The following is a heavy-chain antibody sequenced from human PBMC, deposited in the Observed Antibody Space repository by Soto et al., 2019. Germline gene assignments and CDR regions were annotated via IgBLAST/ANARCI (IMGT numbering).Heavy chain of an antibody. CDR3: ARTSAAGKYYDGMDV. J-gene: IGHJ6*02. V-gene: IGHV5-51*01. Sequence: GESLKISCKGSGYSFTSYWIGWVRQMPGKGLEWMGIIYPGDSDTSYSPSFQGQVTISADKSISTAYLQCSSLKASDTSMYYCARTSAAGKYYDGMDVWGQGTTVTVSS. CDR2: IYPGDSDT. CDR1: GYSFTSYW. D-gene: IGHD6-13*01.